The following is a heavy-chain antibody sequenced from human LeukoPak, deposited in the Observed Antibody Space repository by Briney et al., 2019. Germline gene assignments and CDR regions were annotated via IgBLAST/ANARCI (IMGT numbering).Heavy chain of an antibody. CDR3: AREGGNMILTGYYPS. J-gene: IGHJ5*02. Sequence: VASVKVSCKASGYTFTGYYMHWVRQAPGQGLEWMGWINPNSGGTNYAQKFQGRVTMTRDTSISTAYMELSRLRSDDTAVYYCAREGGNMILTGYYPSWGQGTLVTVSS. CDR1: GYTFTGYY. CDR2: INPNSGGT. D-gene: IGHD3-9*01. V-gene: IGHV1-2*02.